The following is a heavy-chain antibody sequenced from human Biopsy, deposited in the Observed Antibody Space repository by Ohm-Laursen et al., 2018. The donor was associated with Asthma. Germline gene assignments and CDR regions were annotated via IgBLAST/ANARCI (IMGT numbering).Heavy chain of an antibody. CDR3: ARQSGQDFPDTSAFDI. CDR2: VSSDGHDK. Sequence: SLRLSCSAAGFVLSQCGMHWVRQGPGKGLEWVAFVSSDGHDKFYEDSVKGRFTISRDNSRNRLYLQINRLTVEDSALYFCARQSGQDFPDTSAFDIWGQGTKVAVSS. J-gene: IGHJ3*02. CDR1: GFVLSQCG. D-gene: IGHD3-22*01. V-gene: IGHV3-30*03.